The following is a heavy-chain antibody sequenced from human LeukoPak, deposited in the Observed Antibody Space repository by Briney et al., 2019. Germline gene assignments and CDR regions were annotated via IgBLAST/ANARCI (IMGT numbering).Heavy chain of an antibody. CDR1: GGTFSSYA. D-gene: IGHD3-22*01. CDR2: IIPIFGTA. CDR3: ARATSGYRLPDDY. V-gene: IGHV1-69*05. Sequence: GASVKVSCKASGGTFSSYAISWVRQAPGQGLEWMGRIIPIFGTANYARKFQGRVTITTDESTSTAYMELSSLRSEDTAVYYCARATSGYRLPDDYWGQGTLVTVSS. J-gene: IGHJ4*02.